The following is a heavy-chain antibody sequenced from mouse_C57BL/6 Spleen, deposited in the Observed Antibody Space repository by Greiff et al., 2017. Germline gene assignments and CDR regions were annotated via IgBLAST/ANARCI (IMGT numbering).Heavy chain of an antibody. CDR1: GFTFSSYA. CDR2: ISSGGDYT. D-gene: IGHD1-1*02. CDR3: TRAHYGYAMDY. Sequence: EVQLVESGEGLVKPGGSLKLSCAASGFTFSSYAMSWVRQTPEKRLEWVAYISSGGDYTYYADTVKGRFTISRDNARNTLYLQMSSLKSEDTAMYYCTRAHYGYAMDYWGQGTSVTVSS. V-gene: IGHV5-9-1*02. J-gene: IGHJ4*01.